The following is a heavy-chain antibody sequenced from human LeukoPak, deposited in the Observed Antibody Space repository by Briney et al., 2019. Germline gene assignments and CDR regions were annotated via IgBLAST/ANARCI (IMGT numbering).Heavy chain of an antibody. CDR2: IKQDGTEK. CDR3: ARGDFSDNGDYVDAFDI. V-gene: IGHV3-7*01. D-gene: IGHD4-17*01. Sequence: GGSLRLXCAASGFTFNNYWMSWVRQAPGKGLQWVANIKQDGTEKFYVDSVKGRFTISRDNTRKSLYLQMNRLRAEDTAVYYCARGDFSDNGDYVDAFDIWGRGTMVVVSS. CDR1: GFTFNNYW. J-gene: IGHJ3*02.